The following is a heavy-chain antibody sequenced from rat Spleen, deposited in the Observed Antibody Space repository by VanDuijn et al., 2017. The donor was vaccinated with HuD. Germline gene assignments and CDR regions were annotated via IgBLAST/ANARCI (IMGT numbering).Heavy chain of an antibody. Sequence: EVQLVESGGGLVQPGRSMKLSCAASGFTFSNYDMAWVRQAPTKGLEWVATISYDGSSTYYRDSVKGRFTISRDNAKSTLYLQMDSLRSEDTATYYCASDTVVTGNWFAYWGQGTLVTVSS. V-gene: IGHV5-29*01. J-gene: IGHJ3*01. CDR2: ISYDGSST. D-gene: IGHD1-1*01. CDR1: GFTFSNYD. CDR3: ASDTVVTGNWFAY.